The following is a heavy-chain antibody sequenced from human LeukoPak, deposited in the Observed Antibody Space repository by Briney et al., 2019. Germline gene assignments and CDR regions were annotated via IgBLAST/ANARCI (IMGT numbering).Heavy chain of an antibody. CDR1: GFTFSSYW. CDR3: AKKVVSLDAFDN. V-gene: IGHV3-74*01. CDR2: INSDGSST. Sequence: PGGSLRLSCAASGFTFSSYWMHWVRQAPGKGVMWVSRINSDGSSTSYADSVKGRFTISRDNAKNTLYLQMNSLRAEDTAVYYCAKKVVSLDAFDNWGQGTMVTVSS. J-gene: IGHJ3*02. D-gene: IGHD3-22*01.